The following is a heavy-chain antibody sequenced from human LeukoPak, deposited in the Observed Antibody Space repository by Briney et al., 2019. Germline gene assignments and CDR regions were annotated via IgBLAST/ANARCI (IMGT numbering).Heavy chain of an antibody. V-gene: IGHV3-21*01. D-gene: IGHD5-18*01. CDR3: ATCTYSYGSWSYFDY. J-gene: IGHJ4*02. CDR2: ISSSSSYI. Sequence: GGSLRLSCAASGFTFSSYSMNWVRQAPGKGLEWVSSISSSSSYIYYADSVKGRFTISRDNAKNSLYLQMNRLRDEDTAVYYCATCTYSYGSWSYFDYWGQGTLVTVSS. CDR1: GFTFSSYS.